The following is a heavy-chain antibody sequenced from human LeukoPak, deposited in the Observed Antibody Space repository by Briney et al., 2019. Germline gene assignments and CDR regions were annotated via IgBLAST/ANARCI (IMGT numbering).Heavy chain of an antibody. V-gene: IGHV3-74*01. CDR3: ARGGPDYYYQYMDV. CDR1: GFTFSYYW. CDR2: INSEGTST. J-gene: IGHJ6*03. Sequence: GGSLRLSCAASGFTFSYYWMHWVRQAPGKGLVWVSRINSEGTSTSFADSVKGRFTVSRDNAKNSLYLEMNSLRAEDTAVYYCARGGPDYYYQYMDVWGKGTTVTVSS. D-gene: IGHD1-14*01.